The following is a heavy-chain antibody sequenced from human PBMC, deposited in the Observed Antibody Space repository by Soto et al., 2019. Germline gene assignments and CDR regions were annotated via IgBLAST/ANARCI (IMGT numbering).Heavy chain of an antibody. CDR2: IQSKGDGGTT. CDR1: GFTFSNAW. D-gene: IGHD3-10*01. V-gene: IGHV3-15*07. Sequence: EVQLVESGGDLVKPGGSLRLSCAASGFTFSNAWINWVRQAPGKGLEWVGRIQSKGDGGTTDYAVPVRGRFNISRDDSKITVHLQVNSLRTENTSGYDSANRRGFTSEYSGQGKLVTVSS. J-gene: IGHJ4*02. CDR3: ANRRGFTSEY.